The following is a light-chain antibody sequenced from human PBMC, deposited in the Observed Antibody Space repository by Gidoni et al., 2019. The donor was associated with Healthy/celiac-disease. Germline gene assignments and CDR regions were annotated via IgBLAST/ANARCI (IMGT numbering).Light chain of an antibody. V-gene: IGLV3-1*01. Sequence: SYELTQPPSVSVSPGQTASITCSGDKLGDKYACWYQQKPDQTPVLVIYQDSKRPSGIPGRFSGSNSGNTATLTISGTQAMDEADYYCQAWDSSTEVVFGGGTKLTVL. CDR2: QDS. CDR1: KLGDKY. J-gene: IGLJ2*01. CDR3: QAWDSSTEVV.